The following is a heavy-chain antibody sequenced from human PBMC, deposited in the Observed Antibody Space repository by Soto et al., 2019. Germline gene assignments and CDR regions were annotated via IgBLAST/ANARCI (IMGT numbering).Heavy chain of an antibody. J-gene: IGHJ6*02. CDR2: ISYDGSNK. CDR1: GFTFSSYG. V-gene: IGHV3-30*18. CDR3: AKGVGIAARPVRPYYYYYGMDV. D-gene: IGHD6-6*01. Sequence: PGGSLRLSCAASGFTFSSYGMHWVRQAPGKGLEWVAVISYDGSNKYYADSVKGRFTISRDNSKNTLYLQMNSLRAEDTAVYYCAKGVGIAARPVRPYYYYYGMDVWGQGTTVTAP.